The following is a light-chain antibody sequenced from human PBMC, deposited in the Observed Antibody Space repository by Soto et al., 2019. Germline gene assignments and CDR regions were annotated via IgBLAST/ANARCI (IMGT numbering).Light chain of an antibody. Sequence: QSVLTQPPSVSGAPGQRVTISCTGSSSNIGAAYDVLWYQQLPGTAPKLLIYGNSNRPSGVPDRFSGSKSGTSASLAITGLRAEDEADYYCQSYDSSLSGWVFGGGTKLTVL. CDR3: QSYDSSLSGWV. CDR2: GNS. CDR1: SSNIGAAYD. V-gene: IGLV1-40*01. J-gene: IGLJ3*02.